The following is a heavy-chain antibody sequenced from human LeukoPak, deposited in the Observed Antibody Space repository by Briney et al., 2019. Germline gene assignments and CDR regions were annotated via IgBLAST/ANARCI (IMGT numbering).Heavy chain of an antibody. CDR3: ARGRLYYYGSGSYFDY. D-gene: IGHD3-10*01. J-gene: IGHJ4*02. Sequence: SETLSLTCAVYGGSFSGYYWSWIRQPPGKGLEWIGEINHSGSTNYNPSLKSRVTISVDTSKNQFSLKLSSVTAADTAVYYCARGRLYYYGSGSYFDYRGQGTLVTVSS. CDR1: GGSFSGYY. V-gene: IGHV4-34*01. CDR2: INHSGST.